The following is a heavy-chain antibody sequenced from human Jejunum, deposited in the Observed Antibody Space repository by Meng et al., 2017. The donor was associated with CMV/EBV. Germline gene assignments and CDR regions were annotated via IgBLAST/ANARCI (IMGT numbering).Heavy chain of an antibody. CDR1: GFTFSSYG. Sequence: QVQLVESGGGVVQPGGFLRLSCAASGFTFSSYGMHWVRQAPGKGLEWVTFIQYDGGNKYYADSVKGRFTISRDNSKNTLYLQINSLRTEDTAVYYCAKDPSAGGGEIGYFHYWGRGTLVTVSS. V-gene: IGHV3-30*02. J-gene: IGHJ4*02. CDR3: AKDPSAGGGEIGYFHY. CDR2: IQYDGGNK. D-gene: IGHD3-16*01.